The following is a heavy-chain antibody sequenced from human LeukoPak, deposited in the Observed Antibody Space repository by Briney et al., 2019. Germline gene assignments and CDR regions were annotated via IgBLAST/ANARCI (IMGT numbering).Heavy chain of an antibody. D-gene: IGHD4-17*01. Sequence: SQTLSLTCTVSGGSISSGGYYWSWIRQHPGKGLEWIGYIYYSGSTYYNPSLKSRVTISVDTSKNQFSLKLSSVTAADTAVYYCARDHYGGNPGHWCFDLWGRGTLVTVSS. J-gene: IGHJ2*01. CDR2: IYYSGST. CDR3: ARDHYGGNPGHWCFDL. V-gene: IGHV4-31*03. CDR1: GGSISSGGYY.